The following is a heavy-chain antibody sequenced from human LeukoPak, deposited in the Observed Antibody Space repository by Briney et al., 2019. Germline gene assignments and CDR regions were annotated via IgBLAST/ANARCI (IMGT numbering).Heavy chain of an antibody. D-gene: IGHD3-22*01. CDR3: VKDREIVVAGLAY. Sequence: PGGSLRLSCSASGFTFSSYAMHWVRQAPGKGLEYVSAISSNGGSTYYADSVKGRFTISRDNSKNTLYLQMSSLRAEDTAVYYCVKDREIVVAGLAYWGQGTLVTVSS. CDR1: GFTFSSYA. J-gene: IGHJ4*02. V-gene: IGHV3-64D*06. CDR2: ISSNGGST.